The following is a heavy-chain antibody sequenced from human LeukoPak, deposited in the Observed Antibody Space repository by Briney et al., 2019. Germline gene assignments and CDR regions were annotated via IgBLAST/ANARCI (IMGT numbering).Heavy chain of an antibody. CDR3: ARSGIQLWPLDY. D-gene: IGHD5-18*01. J-gene: IGHJ4*02. V-gene: IGHV4-59*12. Sequence: SETLSLTCTVSGGSISSYYWSWIRQPPGKGLEWIGYIYYSGSTNYNPSLKSRVTISLDPSKNQFSLKLSSVTAADTAVYYCARSGIQLWPLDYWGQGTLVTVSS. CDR2: IYYSGST. CDR1: GGSISSYY.